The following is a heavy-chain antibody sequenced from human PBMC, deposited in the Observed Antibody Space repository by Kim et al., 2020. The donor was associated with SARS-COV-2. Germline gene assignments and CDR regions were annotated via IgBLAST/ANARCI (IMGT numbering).Heavy chain of an antibody. V-gene: IGHV3-30*04. CDR3: ARGGDDDILTAYYIGGNWFDP. D-gene: IGHD3-9*01. Sequence: GGSLRLSCAASGFTFSSYALHWVRQAPGKGLEWVALISYDGSNKYSADSVKGRFTISRDNSKNTLYLQMNSLRTEDTAVYYCARGGDDDILTAYYIGGNWFDPWGQGTLVTVSS. J-gene: IGHJ5*02. CDR1: GFTFSSYA. CDR2: ISYDGSNK.